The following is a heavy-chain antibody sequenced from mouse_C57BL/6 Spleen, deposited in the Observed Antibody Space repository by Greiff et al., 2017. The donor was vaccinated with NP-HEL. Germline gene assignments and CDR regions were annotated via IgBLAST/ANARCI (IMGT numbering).Heavy chain of an antibody. CDR3: ARTARIKY. D-gene: IGHD1-2*01. Sequence: EVQLQQSGPGLVKPSQSLSLTCTVTGYSITSGYGWNWIRQFPGNKLEWMGYISYSGSTNYNPSHKSRISITRDTSKNQFFLQLNSVTTEDTATYYCARTARIKYWGQGTTLTGAS. CDR1: GYSITSGYG. V-gene: IGHV3-2*02. J-gene: IGHJ2*01. CDR2: ISYSGST.